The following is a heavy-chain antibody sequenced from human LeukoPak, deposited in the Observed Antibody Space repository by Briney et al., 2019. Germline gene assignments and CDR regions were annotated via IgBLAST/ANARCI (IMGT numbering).Heavy chain of an antibody. CDR1: GFTFSSYS. V-gene: IGHV3-48*01. D-gene: IGHD3-10*01. J-gene: IGHJ3*02. CDR2: ISSSSSTI. Sequence: GSLRLSCAASGFTFSSYSMNWVRQAPGKGLEWVSYISSSSSTIYYADSVKGRFTTSRDNAENSLYLQMNSLRAEDTAVYYCARDYGGFDAFDIWGQGTMVTVSS. CDR3: ARDYGGFDAFDI.